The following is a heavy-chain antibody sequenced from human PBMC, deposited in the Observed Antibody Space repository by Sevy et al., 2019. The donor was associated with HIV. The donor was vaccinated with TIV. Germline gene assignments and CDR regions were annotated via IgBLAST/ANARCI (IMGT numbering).Heavy chain of an antibody. D-gene: IGHD3-9*01. CDR2: IRSKANRYAT. CDR3: TRLHSGRYFDPYYGMDV. Sequence: GGSLRLSCAASGFTSSGSAMHWVRQASGKGLEWVGRIRSKANRYATAYAASVKGRFTISRDDSKNTAYLQMNSLKTEDTAVYYCTRLHSGRYFDPYYGMDVWGQGTTVTVSS. J-gene: IGHJ6*02. V-gene: IGHV3-73*01. CDR1: GFTSSGSA.